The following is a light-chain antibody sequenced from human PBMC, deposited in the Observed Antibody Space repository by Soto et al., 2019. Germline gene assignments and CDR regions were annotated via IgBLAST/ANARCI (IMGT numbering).Light chain of an antibody. J-gene: IGLJ2*01. CDR2: EVS. Sequence: QYALTQPASVSGSPGQSITISCTGTTSDVGTYKFVSWYQQHPGIAPKLMIYEVSERPSGVSNRFSGSKSGNTASLTISGLQAEDEADYYCCSHAGSHVIFGGGTKVTVL. V-gene: IGLV2-23*02. CDR3: CSHAGSHVI. CDR1: TSDVGTYKF.